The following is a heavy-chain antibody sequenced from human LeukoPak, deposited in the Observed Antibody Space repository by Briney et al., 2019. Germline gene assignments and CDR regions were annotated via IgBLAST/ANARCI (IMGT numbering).Heavy chain of an antibody. CDR1: EFIFSTFG. V-gene: IGHV3-33*01. Sequence: GGSLRLSCAASEFIFSTFGIHWVRQTPGKGLEWVAVVWHDGSKQYYADSVKGRFIVSKDNSKHTVYLQMDSLRVDDTAVYYCARVVGVVPVAMLDSWGPGTLVTVSS. CDR2: VWHDGSKQ. D-gene: IGHD2-2*01. CDR3: ARVVGVVPVAMLDS. J-gene: IGHJ4*02.